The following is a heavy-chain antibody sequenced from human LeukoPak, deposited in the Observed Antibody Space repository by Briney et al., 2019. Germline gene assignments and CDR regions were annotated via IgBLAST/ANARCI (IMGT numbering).Heavy chain of an antibody. CDR1: GFTFSSYA. CDR3: ARGATRDDAFGI. J-gene: IGHJ3*02. Sequence: GGSLRLSCAASGFTFSSYAMHWVRQAPGKGLEYVSAISSNGGSTYYANSVKGRFTISRDNSKNTLYLQMGSLRAEDMAVYYCARGATRDDAFGIWGQGTMVTVSS. CDR2: ISSNGGST. V-gene: IGHV3-64*01.